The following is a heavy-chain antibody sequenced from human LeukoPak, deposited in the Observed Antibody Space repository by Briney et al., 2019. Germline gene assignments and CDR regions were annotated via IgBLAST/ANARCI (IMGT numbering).Heavy chain of an antibody. CDR3: ARSHYYDSSGYSGSVDY. J-gene: IGHJ4*02. Sequence: ASVKVSCKASGYTFTGYYMHWVRQAPGQGLEWMGWINPNSGGTNYAQKLQGRVTMTTDTSTSTAYMELRSLRSDDTAVYYCARSHYYDSSGYSGSVDYWGQGTLVTVSS. CDR1: GYTFTGYY. V-gene: IGHV1-2*02. D-gene: IGHD3-22*01. CDR2: INPNSGGT.